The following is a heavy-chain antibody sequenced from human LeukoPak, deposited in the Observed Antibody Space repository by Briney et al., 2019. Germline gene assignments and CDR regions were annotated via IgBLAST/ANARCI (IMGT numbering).Heavy chain of an antibody. J-gene: IGHJ5*01. V-gene: IGHV3-7*01. Sequence: GGSLRLSCTASGFTFSTYWMSWVRQAPRSGLEWVANINEDGSAQYYVGSLKGRITISRDNAKNSLYLQMNSLRAEDTAVYYCARPLRGSGRTIWWFDSWGQGTLVTVSS. CDR2: INEDGSAQ. CDR3: ARPLRGSGRTIWWFDS. D-gene: IGHD1/OR15-1a*01. CDR1: GFTFSTYW.